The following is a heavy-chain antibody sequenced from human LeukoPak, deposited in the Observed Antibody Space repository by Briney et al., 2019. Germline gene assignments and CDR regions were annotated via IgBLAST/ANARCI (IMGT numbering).Heavy chain of an antibody. CDR1: GFAFSFYA. V-gene: IGHV3-23*01. CDR2: INANSGTT. CDR3: AKPISGGLAVTADWFHP. D-gene: IGHD6-19*01. Sequence: GGSLRLSCATSGFAFSFYAMSWLRQPPGKGLEWVSTINANSGTTSYAASVRGRFTISRDNSKNTLYLQVNTLRADDTATYYCAKPISGGLAVTADWFHPWGQGTLVVVSS. J-gene: IGHJ5*01.